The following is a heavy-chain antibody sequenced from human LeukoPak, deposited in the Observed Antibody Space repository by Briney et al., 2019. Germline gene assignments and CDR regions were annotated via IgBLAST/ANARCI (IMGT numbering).Heavy chain of an antibody. CDR2: INSDGSST. J-gene: IGHJ3*02. CDR1: GFTFSSHW. CDR3: AKDKGVREDAFDI. V-gene: IGHV3-74*01. Sequence: GGSLRLSCAASGFTFSSHWMHWVRQAPGKGLVWVSRINSDGSSTIYADSVKGRFTISRDNSKNSLYLQMNSLRAEDTALYYCAKDKGVREDAFDIWGQGTMVTVSS. D-gene: IGHD3-10*01.